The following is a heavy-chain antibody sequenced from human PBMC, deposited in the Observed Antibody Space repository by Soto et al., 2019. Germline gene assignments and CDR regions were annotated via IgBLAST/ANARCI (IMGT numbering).Heavy chain of an antibody. CDR1: GGTFNNYA. CDR3: ARGGVDVVATSAFDY. D-gene: IGHD5-12*01. CDR2: IIPSIGTA. V-gene: IGHV1-69*01. J-gene: IGHJ4*02. Sequence: QVQLVQSGAEVKKPGSSVKVSCKASGGTFNNYAISWVRQAPGQGLEWMGGIIPSIGTADYAHKFQGRLAISADEPTGTTFMELSSLRSEDTALYYCARGGVDVVATSAFDYWGQGSLVTVSS.